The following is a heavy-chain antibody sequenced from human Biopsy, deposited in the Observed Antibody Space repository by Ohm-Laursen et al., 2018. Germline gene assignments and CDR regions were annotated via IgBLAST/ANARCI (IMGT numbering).Heavy chain of an antibody. Sequence: TLSLTCIVSGGSISSYYWNWIRQPPGKGLEWIGYIYYSGTTDYSPSLQSRVTISVDTSKNHFSLRLRSVTPADTAIYCCARDRGYYSDRTVPGYFDLWGRGTLVTVSS. J-gene: IGHJ2*01. CDR2: IYYSGTT. D-gene: IGHD3-22*01. CDR1: GGSISSYY. CDR3: ARDRGYYSDRTVPGYFDL. V-gene: IGHV4-59*01.